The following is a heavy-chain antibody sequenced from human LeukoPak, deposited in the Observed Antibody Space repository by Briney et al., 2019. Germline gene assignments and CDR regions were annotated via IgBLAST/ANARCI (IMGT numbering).Heavy chain of an antibody. V-gene: IGHV3-7*01. CDR2: IKKEGSEK. CDR3: ARDSYGRYSGSCYFDY. J-gene: IGHJ4*02. D-gene: IGHD6-13*01. CDR1: GFSFSSFW. Sequence: GGSLSLSCAVSGFSFSSFWMSWVRQAQGKGLEWVANIKKEGSEKFYVDSVEGRFTISRDNAKNSLYLQMNSLRAEDTAVYYCARDSYGRYSGSCYFDYWGQGTLVTVSS.